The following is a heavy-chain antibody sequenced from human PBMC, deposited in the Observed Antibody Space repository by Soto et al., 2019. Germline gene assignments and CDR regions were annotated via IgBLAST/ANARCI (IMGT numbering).Heavy chain of an antibody. CDR3: ARGGSVVVPAAKALNWFDP. D-gene: IGHD2-2*01. CDR2: INHSGST. Sequence: SETLSLTCAVYGGSFSGYYWSWIRQPPGKGLEWIGEINHSGSTNYNPSLKSRVTISVDTSKNQFSLKLSSVTAADTAVYYCARGGSVVVPAAKALNWFDPWGQGTLVTVSS. V-gene: IGHV4-34*01. J-gene: IGHJ5*02. CDR1: GGSFSGYY.